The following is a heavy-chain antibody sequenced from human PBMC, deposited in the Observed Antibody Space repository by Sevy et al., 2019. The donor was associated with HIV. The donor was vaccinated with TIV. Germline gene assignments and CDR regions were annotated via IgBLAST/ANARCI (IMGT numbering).Heavy chain of an antibody. CDR1: GGTFSSYA. Sequence: SVKVSCKASGGTFSSYAISWVRQAPGQGLEWMGGIIPIFGTTNYAQKFQGRVTITADESTSTAYMELSSLRSEDTAVYYCARLLAAAGTLGVSYYYYYGMDVWGQGTTVTVSS. J-gene: IGHJ6*02. CDR3: ARLLAAAGTLGVSYYYYYGMDV. D-gene: IGHD6-13*01. CDR2: IIPIFGTT. V-gene: IGHV1-69*13.